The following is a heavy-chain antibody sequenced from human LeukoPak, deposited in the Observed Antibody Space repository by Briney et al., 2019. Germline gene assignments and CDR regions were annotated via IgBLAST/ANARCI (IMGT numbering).Heavy chain of an antibody. J-gene: IGHJ4*02. CDR2: IYPGDSDT. D-gene: IGHD1-26*01. Sequence: GESLKISCKGSGYSFTSYWIGGVREMPGKGLEWVGIIYPGDSDTRYSPSFQGQVTISADKSISTAYLQWSSLKASDTAMYYCARLVGATLYYFDFWGQGTLVTVSS. V-gene: IGHV5-51*01. CDR3: ARLVGATLYYFDF. CDR1: GYSFTSYW.